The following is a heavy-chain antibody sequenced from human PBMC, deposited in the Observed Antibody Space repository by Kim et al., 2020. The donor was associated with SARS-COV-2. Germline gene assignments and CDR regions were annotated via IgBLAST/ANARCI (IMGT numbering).Heavy chain of an antibody. V-gene: IGHV3-23*01. CDR3: AKDVGMITFGGVIVPAWYFDL. D-gene: IGHD3-16*02. CDR2: ISGSGGST. Sequence: GGSLRLSCAASGFTFSSYAMSWVRQAPGKGLEWVSAISGSGGSTYYADSVKGRFTISRDNSKNTLYLQMNSLRAEDTAVYYCAKDVGMITFGGVIVPAWYFDLWGRGTLVTVSS. J-gene: IGHJ2*01. CDR1: GFTFSSYA.